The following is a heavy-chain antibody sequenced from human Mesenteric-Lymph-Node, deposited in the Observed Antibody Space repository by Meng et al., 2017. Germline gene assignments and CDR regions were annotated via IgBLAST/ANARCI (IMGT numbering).Heavy chain of an antibody. D-gene: IGHD6-13*01. CDR1: GFIFSSYS. Sequence: GGSLRLSCAASGFIFSSYSMNWVRQAPGKGLEWVSSISSSSSYIYYADSVKGRFTISRDNAKNSLYLQMNSLRAEDTAVYYCARERIAAAAYYYYGMDVWGQGTTVTVSS. J-gene: IGHJ6*02. CDR2: ISSSSSYI. V-gene: IGHV3-21*01. CDR3: ARERIAAAAYYYYGMDV.